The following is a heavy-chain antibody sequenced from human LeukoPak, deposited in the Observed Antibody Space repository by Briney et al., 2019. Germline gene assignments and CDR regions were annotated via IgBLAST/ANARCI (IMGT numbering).Heavy chain of an antibody. CDR1: RFTFSSYA. CDR3: AKVWGVTQYYFDY. CDR2: ISGSGGST. V-gene: IGHV3-23*01. D-gene: IGHD3-16*01. Sequence: GGSLRLSCAASRFTFSSYAMSWVRQAPGKGLEWVSAISGSGGSTYYADSVKGRFTISRDNSKNTLYLQMNSLRAEDTAVYYCAKVWGVTQYYFDYWGQGTLVTVSS. J-gene: IGHJ4*02.